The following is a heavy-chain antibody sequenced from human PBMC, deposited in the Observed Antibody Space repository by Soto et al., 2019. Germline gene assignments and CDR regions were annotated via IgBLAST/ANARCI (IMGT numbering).Heavy chain of an antibody. V-gene: IGHV4-31*03. CDR2: IYYSGST. CDR1: GGSISSGGYY. CDR3: ASSITIFGVAPYYFDY. D-gene: IGHD3-3*01. Sequence: PSETLSLTCTVSGGSISSGGYYWSWIRQHPGKGLEWIGYIYYSGSTYYNPSLKSRVTISVDTSKNQFSLKLSSVTAADTAVYYCASSITIFGVAPYYFDYWGQGTLVTVSS. J-gene: IGHJ4*02.